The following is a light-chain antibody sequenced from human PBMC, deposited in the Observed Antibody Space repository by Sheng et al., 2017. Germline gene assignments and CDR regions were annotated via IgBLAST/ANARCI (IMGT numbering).Light chain of an antibody. Sequence: EIVMTQSPATLSVSPGGRVTLSCRASQSVNSALAWYQQKPGQAPRLLIYGASTRATGIPARFSGSGSGTEFTLTISSLQSEDFAVYYCQQYNKWPLPFGGGTTVEIK. V-gene: IGKV3-15*01. CDR1: QSVNSA. CDR3: QQYNKWPLP. J-gene: IGKJ4*01. CDR2: GAS.